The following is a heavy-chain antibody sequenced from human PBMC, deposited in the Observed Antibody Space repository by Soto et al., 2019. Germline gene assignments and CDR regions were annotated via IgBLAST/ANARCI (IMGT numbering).Heavy chain of an antibody. Sequence: SLRLSCAASGFTFSTYDMHWVRQAPGKGLEWVSFISSSSNTLNYADSVRGRFTISRDNAQNSLYLQMNSLRDDDTAMYYCVKGGWGDFWGQGTLVTFSS. D-gene: IGHD3-16*01. CDR3: VKGGWGDF. V-gene: IGHV3-48*02. CDR1: GFTFSTYD. CDR2: ISSSSNTL. J-gene: IGHJ4*01.